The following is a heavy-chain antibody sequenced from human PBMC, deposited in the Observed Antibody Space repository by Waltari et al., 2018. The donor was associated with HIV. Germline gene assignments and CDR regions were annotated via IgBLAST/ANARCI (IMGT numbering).Heavy chain of an antibody. CDR3: ARGWSSSQRAFDI. J-gene: IGHJ3*02. D-gene: IGHD6-13*01. CDR2: INPNSGGT. V-gene: IGHV1-2*06. Sequence: QVQLVQSGAEVKKPGASVKVSCKASGYTFTGYYMHSVRQAPGQGLEWMVRINPNSGGTNYAQKFQGRVTMTRDTSISTAYMELSRLRSDDTAVYYCARGWSSSQRAFDIWGQGTMVTVSS. CDR1: GYTFTGYY.